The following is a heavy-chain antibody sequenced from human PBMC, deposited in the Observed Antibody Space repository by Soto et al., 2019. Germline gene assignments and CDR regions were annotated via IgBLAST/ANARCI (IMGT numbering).Heavy chain of an antibody. CDR1: GYTFTSYY. Sequence: QVQLVQSGAEVKKPGASVKVSCKASGYTFTSYYMHWVRHAPGQGLEWMGIINPSGGSTSYAQKFKGRVTMTRDTSTSTVYMELSSLRSEDTAVYFCARTGATIRFPAFDYWGQGTLVTVSS. J-gene: IGHJ4*02. D-gene: IGHD5-12*01. CDR2: INPSGGST. CDR3: ARTGATIRFPAFDY. V-gene: IGHV1-46*01.